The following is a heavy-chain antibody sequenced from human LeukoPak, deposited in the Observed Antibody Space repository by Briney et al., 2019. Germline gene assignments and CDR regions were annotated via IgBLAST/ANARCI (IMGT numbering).Heavy chain of an antibody. J-gene: IGHJ4*02. D-gene: IGHD5-12*01. CDR3: ARGLGSVVATVSD. CDR2: IIPILGIA. Sequence: ASVKVSCKASGGXFSSYAISWVRQAPGQGLEWLGRIIPILGIANYAQKFQGRVTLTTDTSTSTAYMELRSLRSDDTAVFYCARGLGSVVATVSDWGQGTLVTVSS. CDR1: GGXFSSYA. V-gene: IGHV1-69*04.